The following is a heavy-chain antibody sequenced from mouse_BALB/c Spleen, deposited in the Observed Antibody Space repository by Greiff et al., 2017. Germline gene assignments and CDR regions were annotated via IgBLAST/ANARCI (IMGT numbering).Heavy chain of an antibody. J-gene: IGHJ3*01. D-gene: IGHD2-1*01. V-gene: IGHV1S22*01. CDR1: GYTFTSYW. CDR2: IYPGSGST. Sequence: LKQPGSELVRPGASVKLSCKASGYTFTSYWMHWVKQRPGQGLEWIGNIYPGSGSTNYDEKFKSKATLTVDTSSSTAYMQLSSLTSEDSAVYYCTRGNYLAYWGQGTLVTVSA. CDR3: TRGNYLAY.